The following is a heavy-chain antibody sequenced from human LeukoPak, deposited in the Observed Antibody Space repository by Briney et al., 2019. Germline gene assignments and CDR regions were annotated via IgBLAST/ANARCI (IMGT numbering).Heavy chain of an antibody. D-gene: IGHD4-11*01. Sequence: PGGSLRLSCAASGFTFSSYSMNWVRQAPGKGLEWVSSISSSSSYIYYADSVKGRFTISRDNAKNSLYLQMNSLRAEDTAVYYCARGGEAYSNYPFDYWGQGTLVTVSS. V-gene: IGHV3-21*01. J-gene: IGHJ4*02. CDR3: ARGGEAYSNYPFDY. CDR1: GFTFSSYS. CDR2: ISSSSSYI.